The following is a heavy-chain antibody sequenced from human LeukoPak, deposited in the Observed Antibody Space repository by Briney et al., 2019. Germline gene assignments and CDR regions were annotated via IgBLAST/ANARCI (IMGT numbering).Heavy chain of an antibody. CDR3: ASSSSWGHYSDY. D-gene: IGHD6-13*01. CDR1: GFTFSSYA. J-gene: IGHJ4*02. CDR2: ISYDGSNK. V-gene: IGHV3-30*04. Sequence: PGGSLRLSCAASGFTFSSYAMHWVRQAPGKGLEWVAVISYDGSNKYYADSVKGRFTISRDNSKNTLYLQMNSLRAEDTAVYYCASSSSWGHYSDYWGQGTLVTVSS.